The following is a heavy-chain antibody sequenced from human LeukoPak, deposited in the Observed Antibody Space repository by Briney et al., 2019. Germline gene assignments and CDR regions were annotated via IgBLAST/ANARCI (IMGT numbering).Heavy chain of an antibody. CDR2: ISGSGGST. J-gene: IGHJ4*02. CDR1: GFTFSTYW. D-gene: IGHD2-15*01. V-gene: IGHV3-23*01. CDR3: AKWPLGYCSGGSCYFDY. Sequence: GGSLRLSCAASGFTFSTYWMHWVRQDPGKGLVWVSAISGSGGSTYYADSVKGRFTISRDNSKNTLYLQMNSLRAEDTAVYYCAKWPLGYCSGGSCYFDYWGQGTLVTVSS.